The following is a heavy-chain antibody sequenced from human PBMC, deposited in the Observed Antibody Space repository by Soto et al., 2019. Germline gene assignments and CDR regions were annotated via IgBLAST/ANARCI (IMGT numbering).Heavy chain of an antibody. CDR3: VRWWNGFDY. J-gene: IGHJ4*02. CDR1: GFIFGDYA. D-gene: IGHD1-1*01. Sequence: QVRLVESGGDLVKPGGSLRLSCVGSGFIFGDYAMGWIRQAPGKGLEWISYISLSGYVTFDADSVKGRFTFSRDNAKNSIYVEMNSLTPGDTAVYYCVRWWNGFDYCGQGTLVTVSS. CDR2: ISLSGYVT. V-gene: IGHV3-11*01.